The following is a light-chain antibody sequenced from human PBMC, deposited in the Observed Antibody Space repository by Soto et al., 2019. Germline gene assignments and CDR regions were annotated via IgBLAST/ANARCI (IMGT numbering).Light chain of an antibody. CDR1: QSVSSY. Sequence: EIVLIQSPATLSLSPGERATLSCRASQSVSSYLAWYQQKSGQAPRLLIYDASNRATGIPARFSGSGSGTDFTLTISSLEPEDFAVYYCQQRSNWPPYTFGQGTKLEIK. CDR3: QQRSNWPPYT. CDR2: DAS. V-gene: IGKV3-11*01. J-gene: IGKJ2*01.